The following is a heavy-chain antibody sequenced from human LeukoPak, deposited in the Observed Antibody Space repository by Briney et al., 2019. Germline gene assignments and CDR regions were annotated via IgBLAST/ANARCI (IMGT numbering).Heavy chain of an antibody. D-gene: IGHD4-17*01. Sequence: GGSLRLPCAASGFTVSSNYMTWVRQAPGKGLEWVSGVSGSGGSTHYADSVKGRFTISRDNSKNTLYLQMNSLRAEDTAVYYCAKATTTVTTALDWFDPWGQGTLVTVSS. CDR2: VSGSGGST. J-gene: IGHJ5*02. CDR3: AKATTTVTTALDWFDP. CDR1: GFTVSSNY. V-gene: IGHV3-23*01.